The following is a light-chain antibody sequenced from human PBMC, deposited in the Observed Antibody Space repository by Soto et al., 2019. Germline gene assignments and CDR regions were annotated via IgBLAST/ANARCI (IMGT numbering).Light chain of an antibody. V-gene: IGLV1-40*01. J-gene: IGLJ2*01. CDR2: GNS. Sequence: QSVLTQPPSVSRSPGQRVTISCTRSSSNIGAGYDVNWYQQLPGTAPKLLIYGNSNRTSGVPDRFSGSKSGTSASLAITGLQAEDEADYYCLSYDSSLSGSVVFGGGTKVPVL. CDR1: SSNIGAGYD. CDR3: LSYDSSLSGSVV.